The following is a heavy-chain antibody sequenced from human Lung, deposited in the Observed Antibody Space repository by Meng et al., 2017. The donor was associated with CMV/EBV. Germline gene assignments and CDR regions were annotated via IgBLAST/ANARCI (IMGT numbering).Heavy chain of an antibody. D-gene: IGHD6-13*01. CDR1: GFTFSSYG. Sequence: GGSLRLSCAASGFTFSSYGMHWVRQAPGKGLEWVAFIRYDGSNKYYADSVKGRFTISRDNSKNTLYLQMNSLRAEDTAVYYCAKDELAAAGTETFLSYDYLGQGAXVTVSS. V-gene: IGHV3-30*02. CDR2: IRYDGSNK. CDR3: AKDELAAAGTETFLSYDY. J-gene: IGHJ4*01.